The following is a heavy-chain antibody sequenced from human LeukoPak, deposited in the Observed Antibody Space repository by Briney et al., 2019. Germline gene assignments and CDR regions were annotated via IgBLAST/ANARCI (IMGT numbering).Heavy chain of an antibody. V-gene: IGHV1-18*01. D-gene: IGHD3-22*01. J-gene: IGHJ4*02. CDR2: ISAKNGNT. Sequence: VASVTVSCKASGYTFTNYGISWVRQAPGQGLQWLGWISAKNGNTKYAEKFQGRGTMTTDTSTNTAYMELRSLRSDDTAVYYCARDRQDYYDSSGYFGNWGQGTLVTVSS. CDR3: ARDRQDYYDSSGYFGN. CDR1: GYTFTNYG.